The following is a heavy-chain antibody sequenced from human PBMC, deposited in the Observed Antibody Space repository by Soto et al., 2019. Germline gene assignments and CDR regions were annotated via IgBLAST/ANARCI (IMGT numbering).Heavy chain of an antibody. D-gene: IGHD3-3*01. CDR2: VYHTGRT. CDR1: GGSFKSGSYS. J-gene: IGHJ4*02. Sequence: ASETLSLTXTVSGGSFKSGSYSWSWIRQPPGKGLEWIGYVYHTGRTSYNPSLKSRVSIPMDTSKNQFSLNLDSVTAADTAVYFCARDFAYFDSWGQGTLVTVSS. CDR3: ARDFAYFDS. V-gene: IGHV4-61*01.